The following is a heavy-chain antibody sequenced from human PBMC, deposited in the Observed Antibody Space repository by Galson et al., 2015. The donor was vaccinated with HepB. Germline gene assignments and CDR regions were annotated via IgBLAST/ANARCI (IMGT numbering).Heavy chain of an antibody. CDR3: ARPYDSSGYYYPFDY. J-gene: IGHJ4*02. Sequence: SVKVSCKASGGTFSSYAISWVRQAPGQGLEWMGGIIPIFGTANYAQEFQGRVTITADESTSTAYMELSSLRSEDTAVYYCARPYDSSGYYYPFDYWGQGTLVTVSS. V-gene: IGHV1-69*13. CDR1: GGTFSSYA. D-gene: IGHD3-22*01. CDR2: IIPIFGTA.